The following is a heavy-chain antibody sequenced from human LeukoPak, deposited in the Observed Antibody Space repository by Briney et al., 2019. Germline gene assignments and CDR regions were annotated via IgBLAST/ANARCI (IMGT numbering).Heavy chain of an antibody. CDR3: ARSVPFYGSGTYARKNDFDY. J-gene: IGHJ4*02. Sequence: SVKVSCKASGGTFSSYAISWVRQAPGQGLEWMGGIIPIFGTANYAQKFQGRATITADKSTSTAYMELSSLRSEDTAVYYCARSVPFYGSGTYARKNDFDYWGQGTLVTVSS. CDR1: GGTFSSYA. D-gene: IGHD3-10*01. CDR2: IIPIFGTA. V-gene: IGHV1-69*06.